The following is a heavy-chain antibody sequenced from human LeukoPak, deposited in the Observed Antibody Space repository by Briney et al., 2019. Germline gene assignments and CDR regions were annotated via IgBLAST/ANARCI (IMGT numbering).Heavy chain of an antibody. J-gene: IGHJ4*02. CDR2: IYYSGST. V-gene: IGHV4-31*03. CDR1: GGSISSGGYY. D-gene: IGHD4-17*01. Sequence: SQTLSLTCTVSGGSISSGGYYWSWIRQHPGKGLEWIGYIYYSGSTYYNPSLKSRVTISVDTSKNQFSLKLSSVTAADTAVYYCARFPPPFYGDYGYYFDYWGQGTLSPSPQ. CDR3: ARFPPPFYGDYGYYFDY.